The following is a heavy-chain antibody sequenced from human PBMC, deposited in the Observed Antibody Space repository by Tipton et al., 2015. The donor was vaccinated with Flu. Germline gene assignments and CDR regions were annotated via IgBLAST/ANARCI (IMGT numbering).Heavy chain of an antibody. CDR3: ASKVANWGVREPLDN. Sequence: TLSLTCTVSGGSISNSNYYWAWIRQPPGKALEWIATIYYSGSTYRNPSLKSRVTISVDPSKNQFSLTLTSVTAADTAVYYCASKVANWGVREPLDNWGHGTMVTVSS. V-gene: IGHV4-39*01. CDR1: GGSISNSNYY. J-gene: IGHJ3*02. D-gene: IGHD7-27*01. CDR2: IYYSGST.